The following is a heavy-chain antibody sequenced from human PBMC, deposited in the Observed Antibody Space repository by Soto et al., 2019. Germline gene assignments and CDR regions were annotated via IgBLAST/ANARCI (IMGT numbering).Heavy chain of an antibody. J-gene: IGHJ4*02. CDR1: GFTFRSYV. V-gene: IGHV3-23*01. D-gene: IGHD3-22*01. CDR2: LSGSG. Sequence: GGSLRLSCAASGFTFRSYVISWVRQAPGKGLEWVSGLSGSGDYVDSVKGRFTISRDNSKNTLYLQMNSLRAEDTAVYYCARDHNDSSGYYFDYWGQGTLVTVSS. CDR3: ARDHNDSSGYYFDY.